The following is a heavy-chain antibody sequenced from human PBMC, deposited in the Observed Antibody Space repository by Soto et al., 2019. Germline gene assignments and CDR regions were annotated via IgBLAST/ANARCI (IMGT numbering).Heavy chain of an antibody. Sequence: ASVKVSCKASGYTFTSYGISCVRQAPGQVLEWMGWISAYNGNTNYAQKLQGRVTMTTDTSTSTAYMELRSLRSEDTAVYYCASPGCGGDCYSNYYYYGMDVWGQGTTVTVSS. D-gene: IGHD2-21*02. CDR1: GYTFTSYG. J-gene: IGHJ6*02. CDR2: ISAYNGNT. V-gene: IGHV1-18*01. CDR3: ASPGCGGDCYSNYYYYGMDV.